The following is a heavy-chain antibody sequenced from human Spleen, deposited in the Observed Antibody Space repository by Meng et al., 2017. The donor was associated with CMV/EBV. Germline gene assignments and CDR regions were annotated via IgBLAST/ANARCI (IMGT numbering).Heavy chain of an antibody. CDR1: GGTFSSYI. CDR3: ARERYDPRGDAFDI. Sequence: SVKVSCKASGGTFSSYIICWVRQAPGQGLEWMGRIIPMVDIANYAQKFQGRVTITADKPTSTANMELSSLRSEDTAVYYCARERYDPRGDAFDIWGQGTMVTVSS. J-gene: IGHJ3*02. CDR2: IIPMVDIA. D-gene: IGHD3-16*01. V-gene: IGHV1-69*04.